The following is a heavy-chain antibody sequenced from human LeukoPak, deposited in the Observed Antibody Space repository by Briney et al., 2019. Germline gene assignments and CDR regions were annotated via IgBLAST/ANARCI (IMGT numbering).Heavy chain of an antibody. CDR2: INPDDKNT. J-gene: IGHJ4*02. D-gene: IGHD5-24*01. CDR3: AKKGWEDGLDHTPDLLSYFDY. Sequence: GGSLRLSCAASGFTFSKYWLHWVRQPPGRGLGWLARINPDDKNTSCADSVKGRFTISIDNAKKTLYLQMNSLRAEETAVYYCAKKGWEDGLDHTPDLLSYFDYWGQGTLVTAPS. V-gene: IGHV3-74*01. CDR1: GFTFSKYW.